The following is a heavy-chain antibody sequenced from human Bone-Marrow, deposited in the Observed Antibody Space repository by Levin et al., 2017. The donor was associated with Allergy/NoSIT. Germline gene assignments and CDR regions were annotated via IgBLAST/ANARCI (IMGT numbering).Heavy chain of an antibody. Sequence: ASVKVSCKASGYTFTGYYMHWVRQAPGQGLEWMGWINPNSGGTNYAQKFQGRVTMTRDTSISTAYMELSRLRSDDTAVYYCARSVVPDITMIVVGWALDIWGQGTMVTVSS. V-gene: IGHV1-2*02. J-gene: IGHJ3*02. D-gene: IGHD3-22*01. CDR3: ARSVVPDITMIVVGWALDI. CDR2: INPNSGGT. CDR1: GYTFTGYY.